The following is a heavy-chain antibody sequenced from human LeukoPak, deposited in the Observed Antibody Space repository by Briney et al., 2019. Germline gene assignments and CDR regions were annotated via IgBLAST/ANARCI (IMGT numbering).Heavy chain of an antibody. V-gene: IGHV3-23*01. CDR3: AKEWMRLSL. CDR2: ISGSGGST. J-gene: IGHJ4*02. CDR1: GFSISGYA. Sequence: GGSLRLSCAASGFSISGYAMSWVSQAPGKGLEWVSGISGSGGSTDYADSVKGRFIISRDNSKNRLFLQMNSLRAEDTAVYYCAKEWMRLSLWGQAAMDTVSS. D-gene: IGHD5-18*01.